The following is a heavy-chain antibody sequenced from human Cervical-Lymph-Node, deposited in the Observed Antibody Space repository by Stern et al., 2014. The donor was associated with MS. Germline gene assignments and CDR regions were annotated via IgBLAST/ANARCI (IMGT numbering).Heavy chain of an antibody. CDR1: GGSIRSGTFY. V-gene: IGHV4-61*02. D-gene: IGHD6-13*01. CDR2: FYTSGST. CDR3: ARNLAHSSSWFIFGF. J-gene: IGHJ4*02. Sequence: QVQLQESGPGLVKPSQTLSLTCTVSGGSIRSGTFYWSWIRQPAGKGLEWIGRFYTSGSTNYTPPFKSGVSISVNAPKNKTSLKLTSVTAADTAVYYCARNLAHSSSWFIFGFWGQGALVTVSS.